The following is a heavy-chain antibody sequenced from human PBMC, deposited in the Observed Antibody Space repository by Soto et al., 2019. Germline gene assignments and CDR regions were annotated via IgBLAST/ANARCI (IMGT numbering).Heavy chain of an antibody. V-gene: IGHV3-64D*08. CDR3: VKDLTKSSPNDSSGHYLPY. CDR2: ISSNGGST. J-gene: IGHJ4*02. D-gene: IGHD3-22*01. CDR1: GFTFSSYA. Sequence: GGSLRLSCSASGFTFSSYAMHWVRQAPGKGLEYVSAISSNGGSTYYADSVKGRFTISRDNSKNTLYLQMSSLRAEDTAVYYWVKDLTKSSPNDSSGHYLPYWGQGTLVTVSS.